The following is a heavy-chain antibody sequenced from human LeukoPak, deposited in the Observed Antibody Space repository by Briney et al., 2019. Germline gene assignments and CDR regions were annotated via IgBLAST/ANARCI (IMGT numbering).Heavy chain of an antibody. CDR2: TSGSGTTT. V-gene: IGHV3-23*01. J-gene: IGHJ4*02. Sequence: PGGSLRLSCAASGFTFSKYAINWVRQAPGKGLEWVSATSGSGTTTFYADSVKGRFTISRDNSKNTLFLQMNSLRAEDTAVYYCAKDKNYDSSDSPFGYWGQGTLVTVSS. D-gene: IGHD3-22*01. CDR3: AKDKNYDSSDSPFGY. CDR1: GFTFSKYA.